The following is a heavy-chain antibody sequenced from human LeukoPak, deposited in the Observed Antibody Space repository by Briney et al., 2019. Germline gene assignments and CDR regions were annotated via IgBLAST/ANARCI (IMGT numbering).Heavy chain of an antibody. D-gene: IGHD3-10*02. CDR1: GFTFNYAW. J-gene: IGHJ6*04. Sequence: GGSLRLSCVGSGFTFNYAWMSWVRQAPGKGLEWVSYISSSGSTIYYADSVKGRFTISRDNAKNSLYLQMNSLRAEDTAVYYCAELGITMIGGVWGKGTTVTISS. CDR2: ISSSGSTI. V-gene: IGHV3-11*04. CDR3: AELGITMIGGV.